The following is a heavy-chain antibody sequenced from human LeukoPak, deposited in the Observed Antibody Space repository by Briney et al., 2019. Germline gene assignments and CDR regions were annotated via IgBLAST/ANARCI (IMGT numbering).Heavy chain of an antibody. V-gene: IGHV1-46*01. CDR3: ARDSEQFLSGNYHGSLDY. D-gene: IGHD1-26*01. J-gene: IGHJ4*02. Sequence: ASVKVSCKASGYTFTNYYVHWVRQAPGQGLEWMGIINPSGGSTSYAQKFQGRVTMTRDMSTSTAYMELSSLRSEDTAVYYCARDSEQFLSGNYHGSLDYWGQGTLVTVSS. CDR1: GYTFTNYY. CDR2: INPSGGST.